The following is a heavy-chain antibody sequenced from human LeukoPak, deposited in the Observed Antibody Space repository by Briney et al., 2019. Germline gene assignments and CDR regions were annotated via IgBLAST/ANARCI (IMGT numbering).Heavy chain of an antibody. J-gene: IGHJ4*02. CDR1: GFTFSSYA. CDR2: ISGSGGST. V-gene: IGHV3-23*01. CDR3: AKAKYGDYQYYFDY. D-gene: IGHD4-17*01. Sequence: PGGSPRLSCAASGFTFSSYAMSWVRQAPGKGLEWVSAISGSGGSTYYAGSVKGRFTISRDNSKNTLYLQMNSLRAEDTAVYYCAKAKYGDYQYYFDYWGQGTLVTVSS.